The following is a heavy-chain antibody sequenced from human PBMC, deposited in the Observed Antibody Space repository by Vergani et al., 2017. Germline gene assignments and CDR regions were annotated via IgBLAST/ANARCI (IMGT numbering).Heavy chain of an antibody. J-gene: IGHJ3*02. CDR2: LSASGST. CDR1: DFISNGHY. V-gene: IGHV4-38-2*01. CDR3: ARVYSSSWYGAFDI. Sequence: QVQLQESGPGLVKPSETLSLICDVFDFISNGHYWGWIRQSPEKGLEWIGSLSASGSTYYSPSLKSRVAISIDTSKNHFSLRLSSVTAADTAVYYCARVYSSSWYGAFDIWGQGTMVTVTS. D-gene: IGHD6-13*01.